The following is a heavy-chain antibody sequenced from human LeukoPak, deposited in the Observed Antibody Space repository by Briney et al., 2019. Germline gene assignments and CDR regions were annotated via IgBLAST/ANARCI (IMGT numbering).Heavy chain of an antibody. CDR1: GFTFSSYW. CDR2: INSDGSST. CDR3: ARLPSDKWLLRYYYGMDV. V-gene: IGHV3-74*01. Sequence: GGSLRLSCAASGFTFSSYWMHWVRQAPGKGLVWVSRINSDGSSTSYADSVKGRFTISRDNAKNTLYLQMNSLRAEDTAVYYCARLPSDKWLLRYYYGMDVWGQGTTVTVSS. J-gene: IGHJ6*02. D-gene: IGHD5-12*01.